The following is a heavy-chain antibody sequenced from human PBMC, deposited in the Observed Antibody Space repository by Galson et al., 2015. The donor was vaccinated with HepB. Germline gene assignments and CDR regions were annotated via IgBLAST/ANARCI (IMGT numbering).Heavy chain of an antibody. Sequence: SVKVSCKASGGTFSSYAISWVRQAPGQGLEWMGGIIPIFGTANYAQKFQGRVTITADESTSTAYMELSSLRSEDTAVYYCARDPYDSSGYYYAAFDIWGQGTMVTVSS. D-gene: IGHD3-22*01. J-gene: IGHJ3*02. CDR1: GGTFSSYA. V-gene: IGHV1-69*13. CDR2: IIPIFGTA. CDR3: ARDPYDSSGYYYAAFDI.